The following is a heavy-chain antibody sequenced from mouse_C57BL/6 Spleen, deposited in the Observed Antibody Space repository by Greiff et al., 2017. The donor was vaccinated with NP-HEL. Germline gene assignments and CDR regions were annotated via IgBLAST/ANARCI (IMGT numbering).Heavy chain of an antibody. D-gene: IGHD2-5*01. J-gene: IGHJ4*01. CDR1: GFTFSDYG. CDR2: ISSGSSTI. V-gene: IGHV5-17*01. Sequence: EVQVVESGGGLVKPGGSLKLSCAASGFTFSDYGMHWVRQAPEKGLEWVAYISSGSSTIYYADTVKGRFTISRDNAKNTLFLQMTSLRSEDTAMYYCARTYSNPYYAMDYWGQGTSVTVSS. CDR3: ARTYSNPYYAMDY.